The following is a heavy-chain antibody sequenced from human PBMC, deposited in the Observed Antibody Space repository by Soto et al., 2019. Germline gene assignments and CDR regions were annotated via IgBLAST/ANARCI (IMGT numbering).Heavy chain of an antibody. J-gene: IGHJ4*02. D-gene: IGHD6-19*01. CDR1: GFTLDNYA. Sequence: EVQLVESGGGLVQPGRSLRLSCAASGFTLDNYAMHWVRQAPGKGLEWVSGIGWNSGSIGYADSVKGRFTISRDNAKNSLYLKMNSLRPEDTALYYCAKAGRMAGTGVGNVDYWGQGTQVTVSS. CDR2: IGWNSGSI. CDR3: AKAGRMAGTGVGNVDY. V-gene: IGHV3-9*01.